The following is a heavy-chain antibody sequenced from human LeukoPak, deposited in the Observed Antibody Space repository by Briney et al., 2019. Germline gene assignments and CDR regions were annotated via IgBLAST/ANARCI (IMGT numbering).Heavy chain of an antibody. D-gene: IGHD4-11*01. CDR2: ISANNGNT. V-gene: IGHV1-18*01. CDR3: ARGGHYSSDAFDI. J-gene: IGHJ3*02. CDR1: GGTFSSYA. Sequence: SVKVSCKASGGTFSSYAISWVRQAPGQGLEWMGWISANNGNTNYAQKLQGRLTMTTDTSTSTAYMELRSLRSDDTAVYYCARGGHYSSDAFDIWGQGTMVTVSS.